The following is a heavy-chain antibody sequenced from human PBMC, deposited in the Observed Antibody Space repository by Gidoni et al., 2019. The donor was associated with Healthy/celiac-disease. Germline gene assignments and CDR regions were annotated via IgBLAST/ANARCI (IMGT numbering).Heavy chain of an antibody. J-gene: IGHJ4*02. CDR2: IYHSGST. Sequence: QVQLQESGPGLVKPSETLSLTCTVSGSSISSGYYWGWIRQPPGKGLEWIGSIYHSGSTYYNPSLKSRVTISGDTSKNQFSLKLSSVTAADTAVYYCARDRYYYDSSGYYHFDYWGQGTLVTVSS. CDR1: GSSISSGYY. V-gene: IGHV4-38-2*02. CDR3: ARDRYYYDSSGYYHFDY. D-gene: IGHD3-22*01.